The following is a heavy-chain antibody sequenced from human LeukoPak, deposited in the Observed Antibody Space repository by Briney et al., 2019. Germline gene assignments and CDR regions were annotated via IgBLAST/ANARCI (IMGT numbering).Heavy chain of an antibody. CDR3: ARGPPLTFDHTPEGYYHYYMDV. CDR1: GYTFTSYD. D-gene: IGHD1-14*01. J-gene: IGHJ6*03. CDR2: MNPKSGNT. Sequence: ASVKVSCKASGYTFTSYDINWVRQATGQGLEWMGWMNPKSGNTGYAQKFQGRVSLTADESTSTVYMELSGLRYDDTAVYYCARGPPLTFDHTPEGYYHYYMDVWGEGTTVTISS. V-gene: IGHV1-8*01.